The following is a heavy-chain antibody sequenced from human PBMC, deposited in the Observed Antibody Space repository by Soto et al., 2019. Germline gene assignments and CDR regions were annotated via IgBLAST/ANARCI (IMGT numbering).Heavy chain of an antibody. V-gene: IGHV1-18*01. CDR1: GYTFNKYG. Sequence: QVQLVQSGTEVKKPGASVKVSCKASGYTFNKYGFSWVRQAPGQGLEWVGWIGTHNGDTTYAQSFQGRVTMTIDTSTTTSYMELTSLTFDDTAVYFCARDWSGAEGFDPWGQGTLVIVSS. J-gene: IGHJ5*02. CDR3: ARDWSGAEGFDP. CDR2: IGTHNGDT. D-gene: IGHD3-3*01.